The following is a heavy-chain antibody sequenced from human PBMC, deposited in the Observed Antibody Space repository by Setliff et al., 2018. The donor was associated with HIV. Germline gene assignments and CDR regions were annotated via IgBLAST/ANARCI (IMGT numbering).Heavy chain of an antibody. V-gene: IGHV1-24*01. J-gene: IGHJ4*02. Sequence: ASVKVSCKVSGYTLSELSMHWVRQAPGEGLEWMGGFDPEDGETIYAEKFQGRVTMTEDTATETAYMELSSLRSEDTAVYYCARAYSSYYYWGQGTLVTVSS. CDR3: ARAYSSYYY. CDR2: FDPEDGET. D-gene: IGHD6-6*01. CDR1: GYTLSELS.